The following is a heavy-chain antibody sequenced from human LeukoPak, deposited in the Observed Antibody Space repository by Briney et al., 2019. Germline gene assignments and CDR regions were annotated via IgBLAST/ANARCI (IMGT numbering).Heavy chain of an antibody. Sequence: SETVSLTCTVSGYSINSGYYWGRIRQPPGKGLEWIGNIYHSGSTYYNPSLKSRVAISVDTSKNQFSLKLSSVTAADTAVYYCARVHRAVGSSWYYYYYYMDVWGKGTTVTISS. D-gene: IGHD6-13*01. V-gene: IGHV4-38-2*02. CDR1: GYSINSGYY. J-gene: IGHJ6*03. CDR2: IYHSGST. CDR3: ARVHRAVGSSWYYYYYYMDV.